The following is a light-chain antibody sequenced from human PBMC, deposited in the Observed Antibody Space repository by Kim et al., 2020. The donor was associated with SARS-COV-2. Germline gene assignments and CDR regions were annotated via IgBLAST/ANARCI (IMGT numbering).Light chain of an antibody. V-gene: IGKV1D-16*01. CDR2: GAS. CDR3: QQYITSPRT. Sequence: DIQMTQSPSSLSASVGDTVTITCRASQGISTSLAWYQQKPQKAPKSLVYGASSLQSGVPSRFSGSGSGTDFTLTISSLQPEDFATYYCQQYITSPRTFGQGTKVDIK. CDR1: QGISTS. J-gene: IGKJ1*01.